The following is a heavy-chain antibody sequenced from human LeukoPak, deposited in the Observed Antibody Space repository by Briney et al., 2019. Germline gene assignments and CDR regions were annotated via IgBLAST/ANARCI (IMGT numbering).Heavy chain of an antibody. CDR1: GGSISSYY. Sequence: SETLSLTCTVSGGSISSYYWSWIRQPPGKGLEWIGYIYYSGSTNYNPSLKSRVTISVDKSKNQFSLKLSSVTAADTAVYYCARAACSSTSCYAGDINYYYGMDVWGQGTTVTVSS. V-gene: IGHV4-59*12. CDR2: IYYSGST. J-gene: IGHJ6*02. CDR3: ARAACSSTSCYAGDINYYYGMDV. D-gene: IGHD2-2*01.